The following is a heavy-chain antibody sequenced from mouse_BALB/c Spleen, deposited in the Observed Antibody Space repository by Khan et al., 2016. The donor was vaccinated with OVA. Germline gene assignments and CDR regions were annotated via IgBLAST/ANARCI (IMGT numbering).Heavy chain of an antibody. CDR1: GFTFSSYA. D-gene: IGHD1-3*01. J-gene: IGHJ3*01. CDR3: ARHNFGPFAY. CDR2: INSDGAYT. Sequence: EVELVESGGGLVKPGGSLKLSCAASGFTFSSYAVSWVRQTPEKRLEWVATINSDGAYTYYPDSVKGRFTIYRDNAMNTLYLHMSSLRSEDTAMYFCARHNFGPFAYWGQGTLVTVSA. V-gene: IGHV5-9-3*01.